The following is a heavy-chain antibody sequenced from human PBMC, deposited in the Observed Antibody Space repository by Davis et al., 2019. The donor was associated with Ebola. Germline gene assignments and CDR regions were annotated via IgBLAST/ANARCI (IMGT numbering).Heavy chain of an antibody. J-gene: IGHJ6*03. CDR1: GGSISSGGYY. CDR3: ATRGQPNYYYMDV. Sequence: PSETLSLTCTVSGGSISSGGYYWGWIRQPPGKGLEWIGSIYYSGSTNYNPSLKSRVTISVDTSKNQFSLKLSSVTAADTAVYYCATRGQPNYYYMDVWGKGTTVTVSS. D-gene: IGHD3-16*01. CDR2: IYYSGST. V-gene: IGHV4-39*07.